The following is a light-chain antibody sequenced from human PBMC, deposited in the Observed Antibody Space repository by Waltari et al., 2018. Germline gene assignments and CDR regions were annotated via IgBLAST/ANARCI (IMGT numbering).Light chain of an antibody. J-gene: IGKJ1*01. CDR3: QQFYTIPPT. V-gene: IGKV4-1*01. CDR1: QNISYSSDRRRG. CDR2: WAS. Sequence: DIVMTQSPESLAGSLGERATINCKASQNISYSSDRRRGLAWYQQKPGPSPKLPISWASVRESGVPDRVSGSGSGADFSLPISSLQAEDVAVYYCQQFYTIPPTFGPGTRVELK.